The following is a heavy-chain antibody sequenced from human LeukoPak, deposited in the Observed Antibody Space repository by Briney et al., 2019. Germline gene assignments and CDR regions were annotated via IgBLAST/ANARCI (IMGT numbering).Heavy chain of an antibody. J-gene: IGHJ4*02. CDR1: GFTFSSYS. D-gene: IGHD3-9*01. CDR2: ISSSSSTI. V-gene: IGHV3-48*01. CDR3: ATSPTYYDILTGSYSFDY. Sequence: GGSLRLSCAASGFTFSSYSMNWVRQAPGKGLEWVSYISSSSSTIYYADSVKGRFTISRDNAKNSLYLQMNSLRAEDTAVYYCATSPTYYDILTGSYSFDYWGQGTLVTVSS.